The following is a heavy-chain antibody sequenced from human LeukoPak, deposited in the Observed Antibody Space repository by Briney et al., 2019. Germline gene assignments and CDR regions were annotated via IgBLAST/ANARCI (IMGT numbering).Heavy chain of an antibody. CDR1: GGSFSGXY. V-gene: IGHV4-34*01. Sequence: ETXSLTCAVYGGSFSGXYWSWVSQPPGKGMEWVGEINNSGRKNYNPSLKRRVTISVDTSKNQFSLKLSSVTAADTAVYYCARGHQSITMVRGVRGRHAFDIWGQGTMVTXSS. CDR3: ARGHQSITMVRGVRGRHAFDI. CDR2: INNSGRK. D-gene: IGHD3-10*01. J-gene: IGHJ3*02.